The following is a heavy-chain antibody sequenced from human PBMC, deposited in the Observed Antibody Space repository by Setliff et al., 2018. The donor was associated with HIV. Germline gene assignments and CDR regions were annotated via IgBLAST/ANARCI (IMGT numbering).Heavy chain of an antibody. CDR1: GGSISSHY. Sequence: SETLSLTCTVSGGSISSHYWSWIRQPPGKGLEWIAYIYYSGTTSYNPSLKSRVTISVDTSKNQFSLKLSSVTAADTAVYYCARMENYYYYMDVWGKGTTVTVSS. V-gene: IGHV4-59*11. J-gene: IGHJ6*03. CDR3: ARMENYYYYMDV. CDR2: IYYSGTT. D-gene: IGHD3-3*01.